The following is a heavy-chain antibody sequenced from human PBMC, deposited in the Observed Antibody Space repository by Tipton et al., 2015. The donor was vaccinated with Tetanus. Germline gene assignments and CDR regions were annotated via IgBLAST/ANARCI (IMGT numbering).Heavy chain of an antibody. CDR3: ARTTRRWLHPDF. D-gene: IGHD5-24*01. CDR1: GDSMTDFY. CDR2: IFYNGRT. V-gene: IGHV4-59*01. Sequence: GLVKTSETLSLTCSVSGDSMTDFYWSWIRQPPGQGLEWIAYIFYNGRTQYNPSLRSRITISVDTAKKQFSLQLTSVTTADTAVYYCARTTRRWLHPDFWGPGTLVTVSS. J-gene: IGHJ4*02.